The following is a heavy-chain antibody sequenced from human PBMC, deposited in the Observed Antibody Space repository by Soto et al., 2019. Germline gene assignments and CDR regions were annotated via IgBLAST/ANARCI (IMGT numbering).Heavy chain of an antibody. V-gene: IGHV3-30*18. CDR3: AKDLSRWIVLRPIPHSGMDV. Sequence: QVQLVESGGGVVQPGRSLRLSCAASGFTFSSYGMHWVRQAPGKGLEWVAVISSDGSNKYYADSLKGRLTISRDKSKXXXXXXXXXLSGEDTAVYYCAKDLSRWIVLRPIPHSGMDVWGQGTTVTGSS. CDR2: ISSDGSNK. CDR1: GFTFSSYG. J-gene: IGHJ6*02. D-gene: IGHD3-3*01.